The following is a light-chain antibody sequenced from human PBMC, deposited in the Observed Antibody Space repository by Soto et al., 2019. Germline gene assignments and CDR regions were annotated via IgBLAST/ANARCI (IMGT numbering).Light chain of an antibody. CDR3: ISYTGSSTSYV. CDR2: EVS. J-gene: IGLJ1*01. Sequence: QSVLTQPASVSGSPGQSITISCSGTSSDVGSYDHVAWYQQFPGKTPKLMIYEVSNRPSGVSSRFSGSKSGNKASLTISGLQAEDEDDYYCISYTGSSTSYVCGSGTKVTVL. V-gene: IGLV2-14*01. CDR1: SSDVGSYDH.